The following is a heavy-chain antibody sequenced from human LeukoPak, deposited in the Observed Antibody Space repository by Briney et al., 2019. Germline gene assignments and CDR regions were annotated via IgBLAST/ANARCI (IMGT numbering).Heavy chain of an antibody. V-gene: IGHV4-34*01. D-gene: IGHD3-22*01. CDR3: ARDRAYYDSSGYQGAQDAFDI. J-gene: IGHJ3*02. Sequence: SETLSLTCAVYGGSFSGYYWSWIRQPPGKGLEWIGEINHSGSTNYNPSLKSRVTISVDTSKNQFSLKLSSVTAADTAVYYCARDRAYYDSSGYQGAQDAFDIWGQGTMVTVSS. CDR1: GGSFSGYY. CDR2: INHSGST.